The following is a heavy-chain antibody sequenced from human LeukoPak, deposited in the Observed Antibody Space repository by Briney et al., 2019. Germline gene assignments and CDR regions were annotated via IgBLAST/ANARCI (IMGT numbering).Heavy chain of an antibody. CDR3: AFSPLGDNYGFPY. V-gene: IGHV3-23*01. D-gene: IGHD5-18*01. CDR1: GFTFSSYV. CDR2: LSEGGDTA. J-gene: IGHJ4*02. Sequence: GRSLRLSCAGSGFTFSSYVMHWVRQAPGRGLEWVSSLSEGGDTAYYADSVKGRFTIYRDNSRDTLYLQVNSLRADDTALYYCAFSPLGDNYGFPYWGQGALVIVS.